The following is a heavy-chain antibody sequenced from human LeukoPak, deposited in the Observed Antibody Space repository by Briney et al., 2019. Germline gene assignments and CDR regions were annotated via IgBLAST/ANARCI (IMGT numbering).Heavy chain of an antibody. CDR2: INHNSGGT. D-gene: IGHD3-10*01. Sequence: ASVKVSCKASGYTFTGYYMHWVRQAPGQGLEWMGWINHNSGGTHYAQKFQGRVTMTRDTSISTAYMELSRLRSDDTAVYYCARSSYYGSGSYYPPYYYYGMDVWGQGTTVTVSS. CDR1: GYTFTGYY. J-gene: IGHJ6*02. CDR3: ARSSYYGSGSYYPPYYYYGMDV. V-gene: IGHV1-2*02.